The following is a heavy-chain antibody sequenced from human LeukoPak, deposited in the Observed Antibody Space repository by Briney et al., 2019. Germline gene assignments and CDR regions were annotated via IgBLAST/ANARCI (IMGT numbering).Heavy chain of an antibody. CDR2: INPSGGST. CDR3: ARSVGASLYYYYMDV. CDR1: GYTFTGYY. D-gene: IGHD1-26*01. V-gene: IGHV1-46*01. Sequence: ASVKVSCKASGYTFTGYYMHWVRQAPGQGLEWMGIINPSGGSTSYAQKFQGRVTMTRDMSTSTVYMELSSLRSEDTAVYYCARSVGASLYYYYMDVWGKGTTVTVSS. J-gene: IGHJ6*03.